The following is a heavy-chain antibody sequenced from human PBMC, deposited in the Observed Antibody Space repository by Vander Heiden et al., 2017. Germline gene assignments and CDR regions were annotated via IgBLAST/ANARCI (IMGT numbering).Heavy chain of an antibody. CDR2: IYSGGST. V-gene: IGHV3-53*01. J-gene: IGHJ4*02. CDR1: GFTVSSNY. Sequence: EVQLVESGGGLIQPGGSLRLSCAASGFTVSSNYMSWVRQAPGKGLGCVSVIYSGGSTYYADSVKGRFTISRDNSKNTLYLQMNSLRAEDTAVYYCARRHYDSSGWIDYWGQGTLVTVSS. CDR3: ARRHYDSSGWIDY. D-gene: IGHD3-22*01.